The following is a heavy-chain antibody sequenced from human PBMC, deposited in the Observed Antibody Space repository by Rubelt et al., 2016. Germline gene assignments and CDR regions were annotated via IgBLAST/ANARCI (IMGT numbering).Heavy chain of an antibody. Sequence: EVQLVESGGGLVQPGGSLRLSCAASGFTFSDYFMYWVRRAPGKGLEWVSSISSRSIYIDYADSVKGRLAISRDNAKGSLYLQMNSLRAGDTAVEYCAREGQSGSPVVVPAAMAVDVWGKGTTVTVSS. CDR2: ISSRSIYI. J-gene: IGHJ6*04. CDR1: GFTFSDYF. CDR3: AREGQSGSPVVVPAAMAVDV. D-gene: IGHD2-2*01. V-gene: IGHV3-21*01.